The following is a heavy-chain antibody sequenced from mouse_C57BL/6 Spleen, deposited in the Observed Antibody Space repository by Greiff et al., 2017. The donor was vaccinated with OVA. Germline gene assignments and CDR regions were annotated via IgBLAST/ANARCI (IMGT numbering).Heavy chain of an antibody. Sequence: QVQLKESGPGLVAPSQSLSITCTVSGFSLTSYGVDWVRQPPGKGLEWLGVIWGGGSTNYTSALMSRLSISKDNSKSQVFLKMNSLQTDDTAMDYCAKRGDYDENYARDYWGQGTSVTVSS. V-gene: IGHV2-9*01. J-gene: IGHJ4*01. CDR2: IWGGGST. CDR3: AKRGDYDENYARDY. D-gene: IGHD2-4*01. CDR1: GFSLTSYG.